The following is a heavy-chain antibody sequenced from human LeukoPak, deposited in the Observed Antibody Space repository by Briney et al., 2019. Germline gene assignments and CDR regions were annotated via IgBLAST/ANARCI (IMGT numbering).Heavy chain of an antibody. D-gene: IGHD6-19*01. CDR3: ARDSVWRGPLIAVAGTDF. Sequence: GGSLRLPCAASGFTFSSYSINWVRQAPGKGLEWVSSISPSSTYIYYADSMKGRFTISRDNAKNSLYLQMNSLRAEDTAVYYCARDSVWRGPLIAVAGTDFWGRGTLVTVSS. CDR2: ISPSSTYI. V-gene: IGHV3-21*01. J-gene: IGHJ4*02. CDR1: GFTFSSYS.